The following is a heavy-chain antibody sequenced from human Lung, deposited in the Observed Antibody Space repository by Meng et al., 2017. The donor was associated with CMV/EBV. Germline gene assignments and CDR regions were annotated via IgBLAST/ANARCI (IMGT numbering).Heavy chain of an antibody. CDR1: GFTFNNYE. Sequence: GESLKISCSASGFTFNNYEMNWVRQAPGKGLEWISFITTSANTRHYADAVKGRFTISRDNAKKSLYLQMNSLRAEDTAVYYCARDLGGVVPAATFFAYWGRGKLVPCSS. D-gene: IGHD2-2*01. CDR3: ARDLGGVVPAATFFAY. V-gene: IGHV3-48*03. CDR2: ITTSANTR. J-gene: IGHJ4*02.